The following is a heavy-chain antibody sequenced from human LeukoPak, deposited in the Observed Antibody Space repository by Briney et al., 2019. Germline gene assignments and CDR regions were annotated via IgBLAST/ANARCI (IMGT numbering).Heavy chain of an antibody. J-gene: IGHJ6*03. CDR1: GFTFSSYA. V-gene: IGHV3-73*01. Sequence: GGSLRLSCAASGFTFSSYAMHWVRQASGKGLEWVGRIRSKANSYATAYAASVRGRFTISRDDSKNTAYLQMNGLKTEDTAVYYCTLTLDKAYHMDVWGKGTTVTVSS. CDR3: TLTLDKAYHMDV. CDR2: IRSKANSYAT. D-gene: IGHD2-2*03.